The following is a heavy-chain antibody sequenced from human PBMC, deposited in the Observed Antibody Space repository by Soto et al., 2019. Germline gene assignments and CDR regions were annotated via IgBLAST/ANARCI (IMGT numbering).Heavy chain of an antibody. CDR1: GYTFTSYA. CDR3: ARSGYDYVYYFDY. V-gene: IGHV1-3*01. J-gene: IGHJ4*02. CDR2: INAGNGNT. D-gene: IGHD5-12*01. Sequence: GASMKVSCKASGYTFTSYAMHLVRQAPGQRLEWMGWINAGNGNTKYSQKFQGRVTITRDTSASTAYMELSSLRSEDTAVYYCARSGYDYVYYFDYWGQGTLVTVSS.